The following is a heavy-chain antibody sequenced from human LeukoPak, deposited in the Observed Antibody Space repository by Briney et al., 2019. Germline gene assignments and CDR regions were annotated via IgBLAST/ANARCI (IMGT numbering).Heavy chain of an antibody. CDR3: AREKDSGSYYGAFDI. CDR1: GYTFTDYG. Sequence: ASVKVSCKTSGYTFTDYGISWVRQAPGQGLEWMGWISVYNVNTNYAQKFQGRVTMTRDTSTNTVYMELTSLTSDDTAVYYCAREKDSGSYYGAFDIWGQGTMVTVSS. J-gene: IGHJ3*02. CDR2: ISVYNVNT. D-gene: IGHD1-26*01. V-gene: IGHV1-18*01.